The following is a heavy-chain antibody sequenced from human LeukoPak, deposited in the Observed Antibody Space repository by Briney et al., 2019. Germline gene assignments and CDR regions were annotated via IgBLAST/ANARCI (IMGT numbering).Heavy chain of an antibody. CDR1: GFTFSSYG. D-gene: IGHD6-19*01. CDR3: AKEEGGSSGWPNYLYYFDY. V-gene: IGHV3-30*18. Sequence: GGSLRLSWAASGFTFSSYGMHWVRQAPGKGLEWVAVISYDGSNKYYADSVKGRFTISRDNSKNTLYLQMNSLRAEDTAVYYCAKEEGGSSGWPNYLYYFDYWGQGTLVTVSS. CDR2: ISYDGSNK. J-gene: IGHJ4*02.